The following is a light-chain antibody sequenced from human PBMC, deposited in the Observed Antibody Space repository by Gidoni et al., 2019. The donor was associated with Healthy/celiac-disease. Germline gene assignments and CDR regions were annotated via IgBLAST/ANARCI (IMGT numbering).Light chain of an antibody. CDR1: QSISSY. CDR3: QQSYSTPYT. CDR2: AAS. Sequence: DIQMTQPPSSLSASVGDRVTITCRASQSISSYLNWYKQKPGKAPKLLIYAASSLQSGVPSRFSGSGSGPDFTLTISSLQPEDFATYYCQQSYSTPYTFGQGTKLEIK. V-gene: IGKV1-39*01. J-gene: IGKJ2*01.